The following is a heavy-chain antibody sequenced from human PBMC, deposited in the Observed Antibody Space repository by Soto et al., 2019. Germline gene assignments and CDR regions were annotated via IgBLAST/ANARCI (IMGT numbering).Heavy chain of an antibody. Sequence: QVQLQQWGAGLLKPSETLSLTCAVYGGSFSGYYWTWIRQPPGTGLEWIGEINHSGSTNYNPSLKSRVTISVDPSKSQFSRKLTSVTAADTAVYYCARDKITGLFDYWGQGTLVTVSS. V-gene: IGHV4-34*01. CDR2: INHSGST. CDR3: ARDKITGLFDY. CDR1: GGSFSGYY. D-gene: IGHD2-8*02. J-gene: IGHJ4*02.